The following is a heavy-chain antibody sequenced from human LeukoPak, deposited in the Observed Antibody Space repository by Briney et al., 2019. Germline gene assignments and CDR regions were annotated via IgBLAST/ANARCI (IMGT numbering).Heavy chain of an antibody. Sequence: GASVKVSCKASGGTFSSYAISWVRQAPGQGLEWMGGIIPIFGTANYAQKFQGRVTITADESTSTAYMELSSLRSEDTAVYYCARPPSPGSSGYYPITKPSYYYYGMDVWGQGTTVTVSS. CDR3: ARPPSPGSSGYYPITKPSYYYYGMDV. CDR2: IIPIFGTA. CDR1: GGTFSSYA. D-gene: IGHD3-22*01. J-gene: IGHJ6*02. V-gene: IGHV1-69*13.